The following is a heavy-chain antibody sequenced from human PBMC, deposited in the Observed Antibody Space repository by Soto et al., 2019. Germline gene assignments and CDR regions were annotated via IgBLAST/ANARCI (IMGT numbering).Heavy chain of an antibody. V-gene: IGHV4-34*01. CDR2: INHSGST. J-gene: IGHJ3*02. D-gene: IGHD6-19*01. CDR3: ARFQIAVACTDAFDI. Sequence: QVQLQQWGAELLKPSETLSLTCAVYGGSFSGYCWSWIRQPPGTGLEWIGEINHSGSTNYNPSLKSRVAISVDTSKIQFSLKLSAVTAADTAVYYCARFQIAVACTDAFDIWGQGTMVTVSS. CDR1: GGSFSGYC.